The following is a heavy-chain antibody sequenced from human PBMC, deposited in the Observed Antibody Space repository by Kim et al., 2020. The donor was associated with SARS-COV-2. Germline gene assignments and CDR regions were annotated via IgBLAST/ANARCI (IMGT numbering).Heavy chain of an antibody. CDR1: GYSFTTYW. Sequence: GESLKISCKASGYSFTTYWISWVRQMPGKGLEWMGSIDPSASYATYSPSFQGHVTISINKSISTAYLQWSSLKASDTAMYYCARRTSGPNWFDPWGQGTLVTVSS. V-gene: IGHV5-10-1*01. CDR2: IDPSASYA. J-gene: IGHJ5*02. D-gene: IGHD2-2*01. CDR3: ARRTSGPNWFDP.